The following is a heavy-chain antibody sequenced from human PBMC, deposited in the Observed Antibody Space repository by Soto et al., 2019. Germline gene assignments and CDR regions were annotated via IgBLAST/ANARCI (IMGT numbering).Heavy chain of an antibody. CDR1: GFTFSSYA. CDR2: ISGSGGST. Sequence: PGGSLRLSCAASGFTFSSYAMSWVRQAPGKGLEWVSAISGSGGSTYYADSVKGRFTISRDNSKNTLYLQMNSLRAEDTAVYYCASTGDYLYYFDYWGQGTLVTVSS. V-gene: IGHV3-23*01. D-gene: IGHD4-17*01. CDR3: ASTGDYLYYFDY. J-gene: IGHJ4*02.